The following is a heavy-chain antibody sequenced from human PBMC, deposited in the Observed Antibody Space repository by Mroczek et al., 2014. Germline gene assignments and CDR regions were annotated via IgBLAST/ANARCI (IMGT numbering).Heavy chain of an antibody. CDR2: IYYSGST. CDR3: ARDRQVGTTSVRLGWFDP. D-gene: IGHD1-14*01. J-gene: IGHJ5*02. V-gene: IGHV4-31*03. Sequence: VQLVETGPGLVKPSQTLSLTCTVSGGSISSGGYYWSWIRQHPGKGLEWIGYIYYSGSTYYNPSLKSRVTISVDTSKNQFSLKLSSVTAADTAVYYCARDRQVGTTSVRLGWFDPWGQGTLVTVSS. CDR1: GGSISSGGYY.